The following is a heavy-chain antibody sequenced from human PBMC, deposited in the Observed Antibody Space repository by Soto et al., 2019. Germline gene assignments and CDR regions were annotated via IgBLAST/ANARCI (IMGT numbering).Heavy chain of an antibody. CDR1: GFTFSNAW. J-gene: IGHJ4*02. V-gene: IGHV3-15*01. CDR3: TTPNMTQAN. CDR2: IKIKTDGGTT. Sequence: GGSLRLSCAASGFTFSNAWMSWVRQAPGKGLEWVGRIKIKTDGGTTDYAAPVKGRFTISRDDSKNTLYLQMNSLKTEDTAVYYCTTPNMTQANWGQGTLVTVSS.